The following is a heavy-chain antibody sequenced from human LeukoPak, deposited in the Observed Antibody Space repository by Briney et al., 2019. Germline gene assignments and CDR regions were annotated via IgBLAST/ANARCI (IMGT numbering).Heavy chain of an antibody. D-gene: IGHD3-22*01. CDR2: IRRGTNGYTT. CDR1: GFSFSDYT. CDR3: TRDGGEGDSSAFDI. Sequence: GGSLRLSCAASGFSFSDYTLDWVRQAPGKGLEWVGRIRRGTNGYTTEYAASVRGRFIISRDDSQNSLYLHMNSLKTEDTAVYHCTRDGGEGDSSAFDIWGQGTIVTVSS. J-gene: IGHJ3*02. V-gene: IGHV3-72*01.